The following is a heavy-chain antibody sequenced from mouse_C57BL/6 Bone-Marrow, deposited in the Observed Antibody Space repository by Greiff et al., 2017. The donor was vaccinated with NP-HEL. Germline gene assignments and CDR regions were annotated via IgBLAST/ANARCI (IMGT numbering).Heavy chain of an antibody. J-gene: IGHJ2*01. CDR3: ARHGGRGDFDY. V-gene: IGHV5-15*01. CDR1: GFTFSDYG. CDR2: LSNLAYSI. D-gene: IGHD1-1*02. Sequence: DVKLVESGGGLVQPGGSLKLSCAASGFTFSDYGMAWVRQAPRKGPEWVAFLSNLAYSIYYAATVTGRFTISRENAKNTLYLELSSLRSEDTAMYYCARHGGRGDFDYWGQGTTLTVSS.